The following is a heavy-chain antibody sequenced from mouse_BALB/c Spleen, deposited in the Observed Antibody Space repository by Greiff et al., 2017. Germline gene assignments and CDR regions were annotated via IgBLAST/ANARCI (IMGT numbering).Heavy chain of an antibody. CDR1: GDSITSGY. Sequence: EVQVVESGPSLVKPSQTLSLTCSVTGDSITSGYWNWIRKFPGNKLEYMGYISYSGSTYYNPSLKSRISITRDTSKNQYYLQLNSVTTEDTATYYCARGYYRYDDGYFDYWGQGTTLTVSS. CDR3: ARGYYRYDDGYFDY. CDR2: ISYSGST. J-gene: IGHJ2*01. V-gene: IGHV3-8*02. D-gene: IGHD2-14*01.